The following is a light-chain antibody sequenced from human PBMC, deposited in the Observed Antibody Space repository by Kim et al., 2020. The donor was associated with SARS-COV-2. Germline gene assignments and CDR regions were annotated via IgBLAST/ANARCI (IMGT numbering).Light chain of an antibody. V-gene: IGKV1-5*03. Sequence: SISSWLAWYQQKPGKAPKLLIYKASSLESGVPSRFSGSGSGTEFTLTISSLQPDDFATYYCQQYNSYRTFGQGTRLEIK. CDR1: SISSW. CDR3: QQYNSYRT. CDR2: KAS. J-gene: IGKJ5*01.